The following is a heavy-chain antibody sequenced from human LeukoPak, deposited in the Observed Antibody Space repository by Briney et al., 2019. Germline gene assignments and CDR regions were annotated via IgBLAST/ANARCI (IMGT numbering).Heavy chain of an antibody. Sequence: GGSLRLSCAASEFTFHDYSIHWVRQAPGKGLEWVSGIRWNSGSIGYADPVKGRFTISRDNAKNSLYLQMNSLRAEDTALYYCAKDTFRYYDILTGYPDWGQGTLVTVSS. V-gene: IGHV3-9*01. CDR2: IRWNSGSI. CDR1: EFTFHDYS. D-gene: IGHD3-9*01. CDR3: AKDTFRYYDILTGYPD. J-gene: IGHJ4*02.